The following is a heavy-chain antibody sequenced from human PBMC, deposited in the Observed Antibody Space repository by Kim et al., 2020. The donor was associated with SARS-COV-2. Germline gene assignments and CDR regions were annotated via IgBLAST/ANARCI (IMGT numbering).Heavy chain of an antibody. D-gene: IGHD3-22*01. J-gene: IGHJ4*02. V-gene: IGHV1-69*13. CDR3: ARRSNYYDSSGFIPFDY. CDR2: IIPIFGTA. Sequence: SVKVSCKASGGTFSSYAISWVRQAPGQGLEWMGGIIPIFGTANYAQKFQGRVTITADESTSTAYMELSSLRSEDTAVYYCARRSNYYDSSGFIPFDYWGQGTLVTVSS. CDR1: GGTFSSYA.